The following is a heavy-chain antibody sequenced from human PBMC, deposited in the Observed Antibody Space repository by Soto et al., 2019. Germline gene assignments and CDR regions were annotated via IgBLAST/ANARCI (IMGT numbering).Heavy chain of an antibody. CDR3: ARDWGYSSTHAFDI. J-gene: IGHJ3*02. Sequence: GGPLRLSCAASGFTFRYYAMSWVRQTPGKGLEWVSLISGNGDKTYYAASVEGRFTISRDNSRNTFYLQMNSLRAEDTAIYYCARDWGYSSTHAFDIWGQGTVVTVSS. D-gene: IGHD2-2*01. V-gene: IGHV3-23*01. CDR1: GFTFRYYA. CDR2: ISGNGDKT.